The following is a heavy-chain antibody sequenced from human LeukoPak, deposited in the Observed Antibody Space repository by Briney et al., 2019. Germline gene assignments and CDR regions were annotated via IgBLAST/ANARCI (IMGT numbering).Heavy chain of an antibody. V-gene: IGHV4-61*01. Sequence: PSETLSLTCTVSGGSVSSGSYYWSWIRRPPGKGLEWIGYIYYSGSTNYSSSLKSRVTISVDTSKNQFSLKLTSVTAADTAVYYCASVRSGRYYFDYWGQGTLVTVSS. J-gene: IGHJ4*02. D-gene: IGHD5-24*01. CDR3: ASVRSGRYYFDY. CDR2: IYYSGST. CDR1: GGSVSSGSYY.